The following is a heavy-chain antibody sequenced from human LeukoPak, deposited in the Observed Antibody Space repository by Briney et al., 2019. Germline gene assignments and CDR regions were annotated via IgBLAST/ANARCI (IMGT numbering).Heavy chain of an antibody. Sequence: PGGSLRLSCAASGFTFSYYAMSWVRQAPGKGLEWVSAISASGGSTDYADSVKGRFTISRDNSKNTLYLQMNSLRAEDTAVFYCARTPRANLEWLPSFDYWGQGTLVTVSS. CDR2: ISASGGST. CDR3: ARTPRANLEWLPSFDY. CDR1: GFTFSYYA. D-gene: IGHD3-3*01. V-gene: IGHV3-23*01. J-gene: IGHJ4*02.